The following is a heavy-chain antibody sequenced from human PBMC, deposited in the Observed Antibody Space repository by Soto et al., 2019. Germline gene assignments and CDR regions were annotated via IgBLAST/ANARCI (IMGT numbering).Heavy chain of an antibody. Sequence: PSETLSLTCVVSVDSISNNYYWGWIRQPPGKGLEWIGSVHHSGRTYYNPSLKSRVTISVDTSKNHFSLKLSSVTAADTAVYYCARTPTAVVTHWFDPWGQGTLVTVSS. J-gene: IGHJ5*02. CDR2: VHHSGRT. CDR1: VDSISNNYY. D-gene: IGHD2-15*01. CDR3: ARTPTAVVTHWFDP. V-gene: IGHV4-38-2*01.